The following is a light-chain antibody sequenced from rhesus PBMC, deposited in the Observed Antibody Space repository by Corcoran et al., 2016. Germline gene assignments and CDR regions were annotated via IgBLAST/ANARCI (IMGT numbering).Light chain of an antibody. V-gene: IGKV3-24*03. Sequence: EIVMTQSPATLALSPGEVATLSCRASQTGSNYLAWYQQKPGQAPRRLIYGAARRATGIPDRFSGSGSGTEFTLTISSVVPEDVGVYFCLQSSNWPLTFGGGTKVEIK. CDR1: QTGSNY. CDR3: LQSSNWPLT. J-gene: IGKJ4*01. CDR2: GAA.